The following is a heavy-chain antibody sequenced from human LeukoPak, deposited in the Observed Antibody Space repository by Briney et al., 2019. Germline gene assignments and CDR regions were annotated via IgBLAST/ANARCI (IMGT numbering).Heavy chain of an antibody. CDR2: ISDIGSI. V-gene: IGHV4-59*08. CDR3: AGHHPRNTVDF. J-gene: IGHJ4*02. Sequence: SETLSLTCTVSGGSISSYYWGWIRQPPGKGLEWIAYISDIGSINYNPSLKSRVTISLDTSKNQFPLKLSSATAADTAVYYCAGHHPRNTVDFWGQGTLVTVSS. CDR1: GGSISSYY. D-gene: IGHD2-8*02.